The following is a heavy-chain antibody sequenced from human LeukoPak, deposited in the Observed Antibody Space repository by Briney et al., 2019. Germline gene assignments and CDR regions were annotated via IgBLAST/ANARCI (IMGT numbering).Heavy chain of an antibody. CDR3: ARVYYYGSGSSYYFDY. CDR1: GFTFSSYA. CDR2: ISYDGSNK. J-gene: IGHJ4*02. D-gene: IGHD3-10*01. Sequence: PGGSLRLSCAASGFTFSSYAMHWVRQAPGKGLEWVAVISYDGSNKYYADSVKGRFTISRDNSKNTLYLQMNSLRAEDTAVYYCARVYYYGSGSSYYFDYWGQGTLVTVSS. V-gene: IGHV3-30*04.